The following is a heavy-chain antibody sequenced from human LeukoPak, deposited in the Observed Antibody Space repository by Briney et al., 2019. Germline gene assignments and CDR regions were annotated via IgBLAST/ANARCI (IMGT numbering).Heavy chain of an antibody. D-gene: IGHD4-17*01. CDR2: INHSGSA. CDR3: ARGQGTVTTH. V-gene: IGHV4-34*01. J-gene: IGHJ4*02. Sequence: SSETLSLTCAVSGGSFSGYYWTWIRQPPGKGLEWIGEINHSGSANYSPSLSSRVTISLDMSENQFSLKLTSVTAADTAVYYCARGQGTVTTHWGQGTLVTVSS. CDR1: GGSFSGYY.